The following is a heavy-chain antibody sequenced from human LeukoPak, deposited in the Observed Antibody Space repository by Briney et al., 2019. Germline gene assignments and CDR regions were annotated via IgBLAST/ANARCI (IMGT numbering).Heavy chain of an antibody. J-gene: IGHJ3*01. D-gene: IGHD2-2*01. CDR1: GFTFSRYW. V-gene: IGHV3-7*01. CDR2: IKQDGSEK. Sequence: GGSLRPSCAASGFTFSRYWMSWVRQAPGKGLEWVANIKQDGSEKYYVDSVKGRFTISRDNAKNSMYLQMNSLRAEDTAVYYCARETMGADIVVAPTPFDAFDLWGQGTMVTVSS. CDR3: ARETMGADIVVAPTPFDAFDL.